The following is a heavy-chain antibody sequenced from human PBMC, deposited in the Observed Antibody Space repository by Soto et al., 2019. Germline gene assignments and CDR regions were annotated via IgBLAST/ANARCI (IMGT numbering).Heavy chain of an antibody. CDR3: ARGGGASAVSLDY. CDR2: IWYDGSNK. J-gene: IGHJ4*02. CDR1: GYTFSNYG. Sequence: QVQLVQSGGGVVQPERSLRLSCAASGYTFSNYGMHWVRQAPGKGLEWVAIIWYDGSNKYHADSVKGRFTISRDNSRNTLYLQMDSLRAEDTAVYYCARGGGASAVSLDYWGQGTLVTVSS. D-gene: IGHD6-13*01. V-gene: IGHV3-33*01.